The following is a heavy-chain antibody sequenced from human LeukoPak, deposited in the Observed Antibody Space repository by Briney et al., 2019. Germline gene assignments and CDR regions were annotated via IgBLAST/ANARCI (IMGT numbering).Heavy chain of an antibody. Sequence: SETLSLTCAVYGGSFSGYYWSWIRQPPGKGLEWIEEINHSGSTNYNPSLKSRVTISVDTSKNQFSLKLSSVTAADTAVYYCARGAPPAPDYWGQGTLVTVSS. CDR2: INHSGST. CDR3: ARGAPPAPDY. J-gene: IGHJ4*02. CDR1: GGSFSGYY. V-gene: IGHV4-34*01.